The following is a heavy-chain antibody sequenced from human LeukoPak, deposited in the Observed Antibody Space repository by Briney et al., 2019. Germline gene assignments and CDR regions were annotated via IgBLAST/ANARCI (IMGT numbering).Heavy chain of an antibody. CDR2: IGADGSDK. V-gene: IGHV3-30*02. J-gene: IGHJ5*02. Sequence: GGSLGLSCAASGFTFSSYGMHWGRPAPGTGLGGVAFIGADGSDKNYADSVKDRFTISRDNSKNTLYLQMNSLRPDDTAVYYCAKDYSKTSYYGSGTYYRPNWFDPWGQGTLVTVSS. D-gene: IGHD3-10*01. CDR3: AKDYSKTSYYGSGTYYRPNWFDP. CDR1: GFTFSSYG.